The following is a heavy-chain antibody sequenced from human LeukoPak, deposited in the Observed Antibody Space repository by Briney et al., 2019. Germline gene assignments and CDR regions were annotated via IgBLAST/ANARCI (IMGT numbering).Heavy chain of an antibody. J-gene: IGHJ4*02. D-gene: IGHD3-3*01. V-gene: IGHV3-74*01. Sequence: GGAPRPSSADPGFPLSTFSRHRGRQAPGKGPVWVSRIKPDGSITNYADFVEGRFTISRDNAKNTLYLQMNSLRAEDTAVYYCARDRERLLYDYWGQGTLVTVSS. CDR2: IKPDGSIT. CDR1: GFPLSTFS. CDR3: ARDRERLLYDY.